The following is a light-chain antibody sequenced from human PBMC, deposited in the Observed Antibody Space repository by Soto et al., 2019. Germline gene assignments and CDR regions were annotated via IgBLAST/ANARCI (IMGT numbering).Light chain of an antibody. CDR2: SNN. CDR1: SSNIGSNT. CDR3: VAWDDSLNGYVV. Sequence: QSALNQPPAAYGTTGQRVTISCSGSSSNIGSNTVNWYQQLPGTAPKLVIYSNNQRPSGVPDRFSGSKSGTSASLAISGLQSEDEADYYCVAWDDSLNGYVVFGGGTKVTV. V-gene: IGLV1-44*01. J-gene: IGLJ2*01.